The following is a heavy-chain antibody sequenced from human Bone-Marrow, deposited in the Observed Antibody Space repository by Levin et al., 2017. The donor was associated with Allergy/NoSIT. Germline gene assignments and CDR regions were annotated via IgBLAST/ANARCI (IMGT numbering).Heavy chain of an antibody. D-gene: IGHD6-19*01. CDR3: ASSVRESSGWFGAFDI. Sequence: PGGSLRLSCAASGFTFSSYEMNWVRQAPGKGLEWVSYISSSGSTIYYADSVKGRFTISRDNAKNSLYLQMNSLRAEDTAVYYCASSVRESSGWFGAFDIWGQGTMVTVSS. V-gene: IGHV3-48*03. CDR2: ISSSGSTI. CDR1: GFTFSSYE. J-gene: IGHJ3*02.